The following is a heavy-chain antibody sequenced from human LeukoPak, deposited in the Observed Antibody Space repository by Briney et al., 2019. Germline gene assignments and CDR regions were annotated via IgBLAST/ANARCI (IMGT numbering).Heavy chain of an antibody. CDR2: IHYSGST. J-gene: IGHJ5*02. Sequence: SQTLSLTCSVSGGSISSGGYYWSWIRQHPGKGLEWIGYIHYSGSTYYNPSLKSRVTISVDTSKKQVSLKLRSVTAADTAVYYCAFEGPVSGYAFDPWGQGALVAVSS. CDR3: AFEGPVSGYAFDP. CDR1: GGSISSGGYY. V-gene: IGHV4-31*03. D-gene: IGHD5-12*01.